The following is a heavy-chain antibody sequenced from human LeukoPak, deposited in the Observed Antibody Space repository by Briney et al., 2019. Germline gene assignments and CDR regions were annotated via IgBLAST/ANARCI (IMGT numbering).Heavy chain of an antibody. CDR3: ARDLNSYSGSYYLMDY. J-gene: IGHJ4*02. CDR2: ISSSGSTI. D-gene: IGHD1-26*01. Sequence: PGGSLRLSCAGSGFTFSSYEMNWVRQAPGKGLEWVSYISSSGSTIYYADSVKGRFTISRDNAKNSLYLQMNSLRAEDTAVYYCARDLNSYSGSYYLMDYWGQGTLVTVSA. V-gene: IGHV3-48*03. CDR1: GFTFSSYE.